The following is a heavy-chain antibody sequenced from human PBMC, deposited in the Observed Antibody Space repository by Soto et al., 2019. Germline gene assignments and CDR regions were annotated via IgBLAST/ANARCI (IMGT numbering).Heavy chain of an antibody. CDR2: TYYRSKWYN. Sequence: SETLSLTCAISGDSVSSNSAAWNWIRQSPSRGLEWLGRTYYRSKWYNDYAVSVKSRITINPDTSKNQFSLQLNSVTPEDTAVYYCARDHELFDEGWFVPWGQGTLVTVS. J-gene: IGHJ5*02. CDR3: ARDHELFDEGWFVP. CDR1: GDSVSSNSAA. V-gene: IGHV6-1*01. D-gene: IGHD1-7*01.